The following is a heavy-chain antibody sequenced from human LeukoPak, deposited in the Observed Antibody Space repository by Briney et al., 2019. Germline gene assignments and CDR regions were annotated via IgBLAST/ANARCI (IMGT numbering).Heavy chain of an antibody. Sequence: PGGSLRLSCAASGFTFSSYAMSWVRQGPGKGLEWVSAITGSGGISYYADSVKGRFTISRDNSKNSLYLQMNSLRAEDTAVYYCVQDGVSSSSSRYNFDYWGQGTLVTVSS. CDR1: GFTFSSYA. CDR2: ITGSGGIS. D-gene: IGHD6-6*01. CDR3: VQDGVSSSSSRYNFDY. J-gene: IGHJ4*02. V-gene: IGHV3-23*01.